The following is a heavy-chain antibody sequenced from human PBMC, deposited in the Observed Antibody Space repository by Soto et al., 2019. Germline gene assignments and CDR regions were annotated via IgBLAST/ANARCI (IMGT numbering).Heavy chain of an antibody. V-gene: IGHV1-69*01. Sequence: QVQLVQSGAEVKKPGSSVKVSCKASGGTFSSYAISWVRQAPGQGFEWMGGIIPIFGTANYAQKFQGRVTITADESTSTAYMELSSLRSEDTAVYYCARGSIAAAGSYYYGMDVWGQGTTVTVSS. J-gene: IGHJ6*02. CDR3: ARGSIAAAGSYYYGMDV. D-gene: IGHD6-13*01. CDR2: IIPIFGTA. CDR1: GGTFSSYA.